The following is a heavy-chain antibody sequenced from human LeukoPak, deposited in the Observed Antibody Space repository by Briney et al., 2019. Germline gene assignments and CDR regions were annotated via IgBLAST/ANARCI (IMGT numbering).Heavy chain of an antibody. CDR1: GGSFSGYY. Sequence: SETLSLTCAVYGGSFSGYYWSWIRQPPGKGLEWIGYIYHSGGTYYNPSLKSRVTISVDRSKNQFSLKLSSVTAADTAVYYCARYDSSGYYNYYYGMDVWGQGTTVTVSS. CDR3: ARYDSSGYYNYYYGMDV. D-gene: IGHD3-22*01. V-gene: IGHV4-34*01. J-gene: IGHJ6*02. CDR2: IYHSGGT.